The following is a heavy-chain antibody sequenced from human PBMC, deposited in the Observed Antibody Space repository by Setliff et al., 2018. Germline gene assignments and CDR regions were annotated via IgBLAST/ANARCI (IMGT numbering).Heavy chain of an antibody. V-gene: IGHV4-31*03. J-gene: IGHJ6*03. CDR1: GGSISSGGYY. Sequence: PSETLSLTCTVSGGSISSGGYYWSWIRQHPGKGLEWIGYIYYSGSTYYNPSLRSRVTISLDTSNNQFSLKLSSVTAADTAVYYCARMSGFQYMDVWGKGTTVTVSS. CDR2: IYYSGST. D-gene: IGHD3-3*01. CDR3: ARMSGFQYMDV.